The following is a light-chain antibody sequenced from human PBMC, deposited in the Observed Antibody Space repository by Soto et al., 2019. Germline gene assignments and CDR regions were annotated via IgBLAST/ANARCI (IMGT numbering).Light chain of an antibody. V-gene: IGKV1-33*01. Sequence: DIQMTQSPSSLTASVGDRVTITCQTSQNISKYLIWYQQSPGKAPNLLISDASNLEAGVPSRFSGRGSGTHFTLTISSLQPADIGSYYCHQYDALPYTFGQGTSLQIK. CDR1: QNISKY. CDR2: DAS. J-gene: IGKJ2*01. CDR3: HQYDALPYT.